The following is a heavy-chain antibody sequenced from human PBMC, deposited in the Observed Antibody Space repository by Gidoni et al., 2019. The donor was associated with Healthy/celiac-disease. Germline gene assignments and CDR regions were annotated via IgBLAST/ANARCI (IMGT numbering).Heavy chain of an antibody. J-gene: IGHJ5*02. V-gene: IGHV1-3*04. Sequence: QVQLVQSGAAVRKPGASVKVSCQASGYTFTTYAIHWVLQAPGKGLAWMGWINTGNGNTKYSQKFQDRVTITRDTSASTAYMELSSLRSEDTALYYCAREIAVRFDPWGQGTLVTVSS. CDR1: GYTFTTYA. D-gene: IGHD6-19*01. CDR3: AREIAVRFDP. CDR2: INTGNGNT.